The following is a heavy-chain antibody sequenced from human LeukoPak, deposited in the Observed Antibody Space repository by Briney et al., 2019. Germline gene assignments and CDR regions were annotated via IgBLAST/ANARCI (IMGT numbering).Heavy chain of an antibody. CDR2: INHSGST. Sequence: SETLSLTCAVYGGSFSGYYWSWIRQPPGKGLEWIGEINHSGSTNYNPSLKSRVTISVDTSKNQFSLKLSSVTAADTAVYYCARLSRAKACVDYWGQGTLVTVSS. CDR1: GGSFSGYY. V-gene: IGHV4-34*01. J-gene: IGHJ4*02. D-gene: IGHD2-2*01. CDR3: ARLSRAKACVDY.